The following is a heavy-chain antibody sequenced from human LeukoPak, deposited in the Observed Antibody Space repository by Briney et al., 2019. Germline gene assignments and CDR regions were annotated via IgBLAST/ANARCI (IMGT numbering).Heavy chain of an antibody. CDR2: ISSSGSTI. J-gene: IGHJ6*03. CDR1: GFTFSDYY. CDR3: AKDGSIDYYYMDV. Sequence: GVSLRLSCAASGFTFSDYYMSWIRQAPGKGLEWVSYISSSGSTIYYADSVKGRFTISRDNSKNTLYLQMNSLRAEDTAVYYCAKDGSIDYYYMDVWGKGTTVTVSS. D-gene: IGHD1-26*01. V-gene: IGHV3-11*01.